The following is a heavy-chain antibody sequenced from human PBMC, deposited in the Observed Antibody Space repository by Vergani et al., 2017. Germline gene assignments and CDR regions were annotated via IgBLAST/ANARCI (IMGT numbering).Heavy chain of an antibody. J-gene: IGHJ6*02. Sequence: EVQLVESGGGLVKPGGSLRLSCAASGFTFSSYSMNWVRQAPGKGLEWVSSISSSSSYIYYADSVKGRFTISGDNAKNSLYLQMNSLRAEETAVYYCARDLGVAAAGHFYYYYYGMDVWGQGTTVTVSS. V-gene: IGHV3-21*01. CDR3: ARDLGVAAAGHFYYYYYGMDV. CDR1: GFTFSSYS. CDR2: ISSSSSYI. D-gene: IGHD6-13*01.